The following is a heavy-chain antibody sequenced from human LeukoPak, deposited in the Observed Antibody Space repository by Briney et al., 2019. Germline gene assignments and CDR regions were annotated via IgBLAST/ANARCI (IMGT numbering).Heavy chain of an antibody. V-gene: IGHV4-59*02. D-gene: IGHD6-13*01. CDR3: ATGYSSTWYYFDY. Sequence: PSETLSLTCTVSGDSVSSYYWSWIRQPPGKGLEWIGYIYHSGSTNYNPSLKSRVTISADTSKDQFSLKLASVTAADAAVYYCATGYSSTWYYFDYWGQGTLVTVSS. J-gene: IGHJ4*02. CDR2: IYHSGST. CDR1: GDSVSSYY.